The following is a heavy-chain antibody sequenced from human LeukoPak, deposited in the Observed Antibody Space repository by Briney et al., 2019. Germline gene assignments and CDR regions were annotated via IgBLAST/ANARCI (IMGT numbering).Heavy chain of an antibody. J-gene: IGHJ3*02. Sequence: SETLSLTCTVSGGSMSPFYWSWIRQSPGKGLEWIGPIYYSGGTNYNPSLKSRVTISVDTSKNQFSLELSSVTAPDTAVYYGAVNSTKHTFDIWGRGTMVSVSS. V-gene: IGHV4-59*08. CDR3: AVNSTKHTFDI. CDR2: IYYSGGT. CDR1: GGSMSPFY. D-gene: IGHD1-1*01.